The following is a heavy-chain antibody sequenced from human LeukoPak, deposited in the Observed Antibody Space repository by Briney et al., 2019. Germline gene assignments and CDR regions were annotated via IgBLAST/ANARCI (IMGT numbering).Heavy chain of an antibody. J-gene: IGHJ6*03. CDR3: ARDGTETGGYYMDV. D-gene: IGHD1-26*01. V-gene: IGHV3-30*04. CDR1: GFTFSYYA. CDR2: MSYDGTNE. Sequence: GRSLRLSCAASGFTFSYYAMHWVRQAPGKGLEWVAFMSYDGTNEYYADSVKGRFTISRDNSKNTLSLQMNSLRVEDTALYYCARDGTETGGYYMDVWGKGTTITVSS.